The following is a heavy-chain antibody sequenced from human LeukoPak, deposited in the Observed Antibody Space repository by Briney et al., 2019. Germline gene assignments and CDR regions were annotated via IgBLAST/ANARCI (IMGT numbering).Heavy chain of an antibody. J-gene: IGHJ6*02. CDR2: IIPIFGTA. CDR1: GGTFSSYA. Sequence: SVKVSCKASGGTFSSYAISWVRQAPGRGLEWMGGIIPIFGTANYAQKFQGRVTITADESTSTAYMELSSLRSEDTAVYYCARVQYQPRYYYGMDVWGQGTTVTVSS. CDR3: ARVQYQPRYYYGMDV. D-gene: IGHD2-2*01. V-gene: IGHV1-69*01.